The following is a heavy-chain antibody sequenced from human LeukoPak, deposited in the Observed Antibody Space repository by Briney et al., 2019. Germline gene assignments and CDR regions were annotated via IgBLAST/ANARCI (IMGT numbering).Heavy chain of an antibody. D-gene: IGHD3-22*01. V-gene: IGHV1-18*01. J-gene: IGHJ5*02. CDR3: ARDNYYDSKAGFDP. CDR1: GYTFNSHG. Sequence: ASVKVSCKASGYTFNSHGISWVRQAPGQGLEWMGWISTYIGNTNYAQKLQGRVTMTTDTSTSTAYMELRSLRSDDTAVYYCARDNYYDSKAGFDPWGQETLVTFSS. CDR2: ISTYIGNT.